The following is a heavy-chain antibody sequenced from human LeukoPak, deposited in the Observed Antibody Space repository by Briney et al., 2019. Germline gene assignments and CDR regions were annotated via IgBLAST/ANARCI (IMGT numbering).Heavy chain of an antibody. D-gene: IGHD3-9*01. CDR3: ARAKYDILTGYYSDAFDI. J-gene: IGHJ3*02. V-gene: IGHV4-59*06. CDR2: IYYSGST. Sequence: SETLSLACTVSGGSINSYYWSWIRQHPGKGLEWLGYIYYSGSTYYNPSLKSRVTISVDTSKNQFSLKLSSVTAADTAVYYCARAKYDILTGYYSDAFDIWGQGTMVTVSS. CDR1: GGSINSYY.